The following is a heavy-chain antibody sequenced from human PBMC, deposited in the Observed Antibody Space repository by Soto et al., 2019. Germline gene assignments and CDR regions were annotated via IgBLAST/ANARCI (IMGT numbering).Heavy chain of an antibody. J-gene: IGHJ4*02. CDR1: GGSLSSYY. D-gene: IGHD6-6*01. CDR3: ARHDSSSSLYNCFDY. V-gene: IGHV4-59*08. Sequence: SETLSLTCVVSGGSLSSYYWSWIRQPPGKGLEWIGYIYYSGSTNYNPSLKSRVTISVDTSKNQFSLKLSSVTAADTAVYYCARHDSSSSLYNCFDYWGQGTLVTVSS. CDR2: IYYSGST.